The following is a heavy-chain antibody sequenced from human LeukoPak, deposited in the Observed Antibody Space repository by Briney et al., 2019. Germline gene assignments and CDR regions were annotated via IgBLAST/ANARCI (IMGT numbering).Heavy chain of an antibody. Sequence: SETLSFTCAVSGYSISSGYYWGWIRQPPGKGLEWIGNIYHSGSTYYNPSLKSRVTISVDTSKNQFSLKLSSVTAADTAVYYCARGNNYYDSSGYYYQDFWGQGTLVTVSS. CDR2: IYHSGST. D-gene: IGHD3-22*01. CDR1: GYSISSGYY. V-gene: IGHV4-38-2*01. CDR3: ARGNNYYDSSGYYYQDF. J-gene: IGHJ4*02.